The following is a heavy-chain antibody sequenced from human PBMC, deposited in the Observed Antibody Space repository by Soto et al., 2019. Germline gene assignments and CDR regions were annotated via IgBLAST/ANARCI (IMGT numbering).Heavy chain of an antibody. CDR2: INTRGNII. V-gene: IGHV3-48*03. CDR3: ARDIDYYDSSGYQDY. CDR1: GFIFSRYE. Sequence: EVQLVESGGGLVQTGGSLRLSCAASGFIFSRYEMNWVRQAPGKGLEWVSYINTRGNIIHYADSVKGRFTISRDNAENSLYLQMNSLRAEDTAVYYCARDIDYYDSSGYQDYWGQGSLVTVSS. J-gene: IGHJ4*02. D-gene: IGHD3-22*01.